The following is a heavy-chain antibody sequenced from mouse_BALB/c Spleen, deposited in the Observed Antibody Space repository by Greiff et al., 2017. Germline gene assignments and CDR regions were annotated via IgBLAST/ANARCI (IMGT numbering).Heavy chain of an antibody. D-gene: IGHD2-3*01. Sequence: DVKLVESGAELVRPGALVKLSCKASGFNIKDYYMHWVKQRPEQGLEWIGWIDPENGNTIYDPKFQGKASITADTSSNTAYLQLSSLTSEDTAVYYCARAGTYDGYYVGYFDVWGAGTTVTVSS. CDR3: ARAGTYDGYYVGYFDV. J-gene: IGHJ1*01. V-gene: IGHV14-1*02. CDR1: GFNIKDYY. CDR2: IDPENGNT.